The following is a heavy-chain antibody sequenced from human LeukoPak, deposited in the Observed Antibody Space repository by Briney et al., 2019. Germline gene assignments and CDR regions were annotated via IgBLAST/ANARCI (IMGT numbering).Heavy chain of an antibody. CDR1: GGSISSYY. V-gene: IGHV4-59*01. CDR2: IYYSGST. D-gene: IGHD3-9*01. Sequence: SQTLSLTGTVSGGSISSYYWSWIRQPPGKGLEWIGYIYYSGSTNYNPSLKSRVTISVDTSKNQFSLKLSSVTAADTAVYYCARGDTYYDILSTMDVWGKGTTVTVSS. J-gene: IGHJ6*03. CDR3: ARGDTYYDILSTMDV.